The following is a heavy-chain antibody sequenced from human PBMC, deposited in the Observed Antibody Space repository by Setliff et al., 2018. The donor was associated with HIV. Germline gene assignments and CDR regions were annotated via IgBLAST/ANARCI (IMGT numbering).Heavy chain of an antibody. Sequence: ASVKVSCKASGYTFTGYYMHWVRQAPGQGLEWMGWINPNSGGTNYAQTFQGRVTMTRDTSTGTAYMELSRLRSDDTAVYYCARTEYFDFWSGPRGFDPWGQGTLVTVSS. V-gene: IGHV1-2*02. CDR2: INPNSGGT. CDR3: ARTEYFDFWSGPRGFDP. J-gene: IGHJ5*02. D-gene: IGHD3-3*01. CDR1: GYTFTGYY.